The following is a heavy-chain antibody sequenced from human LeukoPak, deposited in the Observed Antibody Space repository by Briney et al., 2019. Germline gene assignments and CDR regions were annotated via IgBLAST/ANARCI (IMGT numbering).Heavy chain of an antibody. V-gene: IGHV4-59*11. D-gene: IGHD2-8*01. CDR3: ARELYHFDR. Sequence: SGTLSLTFSVSGGSIRNHHWTWIRQSPGKGLEGIGHVFFTEGTNYSPSLRGRITISADRSKNQIYLKLGSVTAADTAVYYCARELYHFDRWGQGALVTVSS. J-gene: IGHJ4*02. CDR1: GGSIRNHH. CDR2: VFFTEGT.